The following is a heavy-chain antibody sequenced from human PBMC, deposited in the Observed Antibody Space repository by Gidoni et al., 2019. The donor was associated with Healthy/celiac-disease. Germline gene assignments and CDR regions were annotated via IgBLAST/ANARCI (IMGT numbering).Heavy chain of an antibody. D-gene: IGHD6-13*01. CDR2: IYYSGST. Sequence: QLQLQESGPGLVKPSETLSLTCTVSGGSISSSSYYWGWIRQPPGKGLDWIGSIYYSGSTYYNRSLKSRVTISVDTSKNQFSLKLSSVTAADTAVYYCARHGTYSSSWSDYYYYGMDVWGQGTTVTVSS. V-gene: IGHV4-39*01. CDR3: ARHGTYSSSWSDYYYYGMDV. CDR1: GGSISSSSYY. J-gene: IGHJ6*02.